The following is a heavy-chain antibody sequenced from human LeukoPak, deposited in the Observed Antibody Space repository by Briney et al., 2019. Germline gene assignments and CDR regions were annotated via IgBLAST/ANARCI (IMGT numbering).Heavy chain of an antibody. V-gene: IGHV3-23*01. CDR1: GFPFSSYA. CDR2: ISGSGGST. D-gene: IGHD3-10*01. J-gene: IGHJ4*02. CDR3: ARDYYGSGSSLGY. Sequence: PGGSLRLSCAASGFPFSSYAMSWVRQAPGKGLEWVSAISGSGGSTYYADSVKGRFTISRDNSKNTLYLQMNSLRAEDTAVYYCARDYYGSGSSLGYWGQGTLVTVSA.